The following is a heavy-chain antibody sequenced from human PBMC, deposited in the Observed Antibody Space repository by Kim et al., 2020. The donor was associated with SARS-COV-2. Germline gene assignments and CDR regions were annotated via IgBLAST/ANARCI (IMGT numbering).Heavy chain of an antibody. CDR1: GGSISSSNW. CDR3: AREKSEDDWGNRPFVPGMNWFDP. D-gene: IGHD7-27*01. CDR2: IYHSGST. J-gene: IGHJ5*02. Sequence: SETLSLTCAVSGGSISSSNWWSWVRQPPGKGLEWIGEIYHSGSTNYNPSLKSRVTISVDKSKNQFSLKLSSVTAADTAVYYCAREKSEDDWGNRPFVPGMNWFDPWGQGTLVTVSS. V-gene: IGHV4-4*02.